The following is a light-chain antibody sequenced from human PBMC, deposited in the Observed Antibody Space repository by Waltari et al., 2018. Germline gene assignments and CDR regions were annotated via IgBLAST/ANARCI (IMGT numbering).Light chain of an antibody. Sequence: TARITCGGKDIGSKSVQWYQQKPGQAPVLVVSDDSDRPSGIPERFSGSKPGNTATLTINRVEAGDEADYYCQVWDNFSNHVIFGGGTKLTVL. CDR2: DDS. V-gene: IGLV3-21*02. CDR3: QVWDNFSNHVI. J-gene: IGLJ2*01. CDR1: DIGSKS.